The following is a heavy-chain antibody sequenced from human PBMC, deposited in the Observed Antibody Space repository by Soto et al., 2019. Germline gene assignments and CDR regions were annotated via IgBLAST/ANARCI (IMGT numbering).Heavy chain of an antibody. D-gene: IGHD3-22*01. CDR3: ARQYYYDSSGYYDYYYYGMDV. J-gene: IGHJ6*02. V-gene: IGHV4-39*01. CDR2: IYYSGST. CDR1: GGSISSSSYY. Sequence: SETLSLTCTVSGGSISSSSYYWGWIRQPPGKGLEWIGSIYYSGSTYYNPSLKSRVTISVDTSKNQFSLKLSSVTAADTAVYYCARQYYYDSSGYYDYYYYGMDVWGQGTTVNVS.